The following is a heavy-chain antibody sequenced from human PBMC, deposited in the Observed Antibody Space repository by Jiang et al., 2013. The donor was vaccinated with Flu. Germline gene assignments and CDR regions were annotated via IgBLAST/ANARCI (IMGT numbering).Heavy chain of an antibody. CDR1: GFTFSSYE. J-gene: IGHJ4*02. D-gene: IGHD2-21*02. V-gene: IGHV3-48*03. CDR3: ARGDIVVVTEYYFDY. CDR2: ISSSGSTI. Sequence: VQLLESGGGLVQPGGSLRLSCAASGFTFSSYEMNWVRQAPGKGLEWVSYISSSGSTIYYADSVKGRFTISRDNAKNSLYLQMNSLRAEDTAVYYCARGDIVVVTEYYFDYWGQGTLVTVSS.